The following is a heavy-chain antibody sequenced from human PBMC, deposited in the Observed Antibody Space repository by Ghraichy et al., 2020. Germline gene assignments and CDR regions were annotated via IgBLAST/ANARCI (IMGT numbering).Heavy chain of an antibody. CDR2: ISSDGSTM. D-gene: IGHD3-22*01. J-gene: IGHJ4*02. CDR1: GFTFSSYG. CDR3: AGAFYYDNSGHG. V-gene: IGHV3-48*04. Sequence: GGSLRLSCAASGFTFSSYGMHWVRQAPGKGLEWVSYISSDGSTMYYADSVKGRFTISRDNAKNSVYLQMNSLRAEDTAVYYCAGAFYYDNSGHGWGQGTLVTVSS.